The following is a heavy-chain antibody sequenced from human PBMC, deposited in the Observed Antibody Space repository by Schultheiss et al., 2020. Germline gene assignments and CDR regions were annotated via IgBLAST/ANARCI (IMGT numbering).Heavy chain of an antibody. CDR3: ASQIAVAGKVDYYFDY. V-gene: IGHV4-4*07. CDR1: GGSISSYY. CDR2: IYTSGST. D-gene: IGHD6-19*01. Sequence: SETLSLTCTVSGGSISSYYWSWIRQPAGKGLEWIGRIYTSGSTNYNPSLKSRVTMSVDTSKNQFSLKLSSVTAADTAVYYCASQIAVAGKVDYYFDYWGQGTLVTVSS. J-gene: IGHJ4*02.